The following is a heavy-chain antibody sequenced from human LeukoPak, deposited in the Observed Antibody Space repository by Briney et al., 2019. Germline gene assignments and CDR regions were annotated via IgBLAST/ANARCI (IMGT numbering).Heavy chain of an antibody. CDR2: INHSGST. CDR3: ARCCIGNGGYDNTDY. Sequence: SETLSLTCAVYGGSFSGYYWSWIRQPPGKGLEWIGEINHSGSTNYNPSLKSRVTISVDTSKNQFSLKLSSVTAADTAVYYCARCCIGNGGYDNTDYWGQGTLVTVSS. D-gene: IGHD5-12*01. J-gene: IGHJ4*02. V-gene: IGHV4-34*01. CDR1: GGSFSGYY.